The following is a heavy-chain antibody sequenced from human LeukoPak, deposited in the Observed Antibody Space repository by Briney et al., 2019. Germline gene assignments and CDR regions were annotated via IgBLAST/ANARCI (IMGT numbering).Heavy chain of an antibody. CDR3: ARDVYYYYGMDV. CDR2: ISSSGGST. CDR1: GFTFSSYA. Sequence: GGSLRLSCAAPGFTFSSYAIHWVRQAPGKGLEYVSAISSSGGSTYYADSVKGRFTISRDNSKNTVYLQMGSLRAEDMAVYYCARDVYYYYGMDVWGQGTTVTVSS. J-gene: IGHJ6*02. V-gene: IGHV3-64*02.